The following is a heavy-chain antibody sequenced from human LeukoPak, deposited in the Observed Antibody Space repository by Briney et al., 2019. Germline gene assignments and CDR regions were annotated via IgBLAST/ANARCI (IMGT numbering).Heavy chain of an antibody. V-gene: IGHV3-74*01. J-gene: IGHJ4*01. CDR3: ARGKSGSYGLEDY. D-gene: IGHD1-26*01. CDR2: INGDGNSI. Sequence: GGSLRLSCAASGFTFSSYWMHWVRQAPGKGLVWVSRINGDGNSINYADSVRGRFTISRDNAKNTLYLQMNSLRAEDTAVYYCARGKSGSYGLEDYLGHGTLVTVSS. CDR1: GFTFSSYW.